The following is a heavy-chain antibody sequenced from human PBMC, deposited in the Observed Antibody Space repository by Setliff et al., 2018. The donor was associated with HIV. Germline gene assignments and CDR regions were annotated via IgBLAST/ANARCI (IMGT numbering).Heavy chain of an antibody. V-gene: IGHV3-30*07. J-gene: IGHJ4*02. CDR2: ISSDGSDK. CDR3: ARDAPLYSNYVGYFDY. D-gene: IGHD4-4*01. CDR1: GFAFRNYI. Sequence: QPGGSLRLSCAASGFAFRNYIFHWVRQAPGKGLEWVAIISSDGSDKNYADSVKGRFTVSRDNSKNTLYLQMNSLRAEDTAVYYCARDAPLYSNYVGYFDYWGQGTLVTVSS.